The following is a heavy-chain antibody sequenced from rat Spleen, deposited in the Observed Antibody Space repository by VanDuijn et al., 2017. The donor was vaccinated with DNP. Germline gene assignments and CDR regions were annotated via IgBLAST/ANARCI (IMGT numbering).Heavy chain of an antibody. CDR1: GFTFSDYN. Sequence: EVQLVESGGGLVQPGRSLQLSCAASGFTFSDYNMAWVRQAPKKGLEWVATIIYDGSRTYYRDSVKGRFTISRDNAKSTLYLQMDILRSEDTATYYCATLGPEYNYHFDYWGQGVMVTVSS. J-gene: IGHJ2*01. V-gene: IGHV5S10*01. CDR3: ATLGPEYNYHFDY. CDR2: IIYDGSRT. D-gene: IGHD1-4*01.